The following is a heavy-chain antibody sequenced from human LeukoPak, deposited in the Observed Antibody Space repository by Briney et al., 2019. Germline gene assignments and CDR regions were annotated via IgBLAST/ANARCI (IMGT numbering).Heavy chain of an antibody. J-gene: IGHJ6*03. D-gene: IGHD4-17*01. Sequence: ASVKVSRKASGYTFTGYYMHWVRQAPGQGLEWMGWINPNSGGTNYAQKFQGRVTMTRDTSISTAYMELSRLRSDDTAVYYCARDLRDRDYYYYYYMDVWGKGTTVTVSS. CDR2: INPNSGGT. V-gene: IGHV1-2*02. CDR3: ARDLRDRDYYYYYYMDV. CDR1: GYTFTGYY.